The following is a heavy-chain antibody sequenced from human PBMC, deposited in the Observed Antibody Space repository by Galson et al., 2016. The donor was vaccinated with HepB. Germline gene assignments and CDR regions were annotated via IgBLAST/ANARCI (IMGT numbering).Heavy chain of an antibody. CDR3: ARRAYSYGFISWFDP. CDR1: GGSMTRYS. CDR2: IYYSGAT. Sequence: SETLSLTCAVSGGSMTRYSWTWIRQPPGKGLEFIGFIYYSGATNYNPSLKSRATIGVDTSKNRCSLRLGPVTAADTAVYYCARRAYSYGFISWFDPWGQGTLVTVSS. J-gene: IGHJ5*02. D-gene: IGHD5-18*01. V-gene: IGHV4-59*08.